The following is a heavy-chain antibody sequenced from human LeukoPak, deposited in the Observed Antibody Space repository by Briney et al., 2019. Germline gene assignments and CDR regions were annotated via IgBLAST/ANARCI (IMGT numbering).Heavy chain of an antibody. Sequence: ASVKVSCKASGYTFTSYYMHWVRQAPGQGPEWMGIINPSGGSTSYAQKFQGRVTMTRDTSTSTVYMELSSLRSEDTAVYYCARDLGTYSSGWYPRNWYFDLWGRGTLVTVSS. CDR2: INPSGGST. V-gene: IGHV1-46*01. D-gene: IGHD6-19*01. CDR1: GYTFTSYY. J-gene: IGHJ2*01. CDR3: ARDLGTYSSGWYPRNWYFDL.